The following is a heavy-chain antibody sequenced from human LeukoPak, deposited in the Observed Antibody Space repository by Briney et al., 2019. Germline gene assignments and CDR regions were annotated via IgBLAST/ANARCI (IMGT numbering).Heavy chain of an antibody. CDR1: GFTFSSYW. CDR3: AKDPGPYYDSSGYFDY. Sequence: PGGSLRLSCAASGFTFSSYWMSWVRQAPGKGLEWVANIKQDGSEKYYVDSVKGRFTISRDNAKNSLYLQMNSLRAEDTALYYCAKDPGPYYDSSGYFDYWGQGTLVTVSS. J-gene: IGHJ4*02. D-gene: IGHD3-22*01. V-gene: IGHV3-7*03. CDR2: IKQDGSEK.